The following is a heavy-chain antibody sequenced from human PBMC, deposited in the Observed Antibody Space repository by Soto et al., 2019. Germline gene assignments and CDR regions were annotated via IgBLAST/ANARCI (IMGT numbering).Heavy chain of an antibody. Sequence: ASVKVSCKASGYTFTGDYLHWVRQAPGQGLEWMAWINPKSGYTKSAQKFQARVTLTRDTSISTAYMELRSLRSEDTAVYFCARYTGSNSIFHSWGKATLVTVS. CDR1: GYTFTGDY. CDR3: ARYTGSNSIFHS. J-gene: IGHJ4*02. V-gene: IGHV1-2*02. D-gene: IGHD1-26*01. CDR2: INPKSGYT.